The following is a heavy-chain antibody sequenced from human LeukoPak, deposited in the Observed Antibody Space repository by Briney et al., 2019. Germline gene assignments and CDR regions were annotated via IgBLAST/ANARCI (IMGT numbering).Heavy chain of an antibody. CDR1: GGTFSSYA. CDR3: ARGIHYDILTGYYSTRPLDY. CDR2: IIPIFGTA. V-gene: IGHV1-69*06. J-gene: IGHJ4*02. Sequence: SVKVSCKASGGTFSSYAISWVRQAPGQGLEWMGGIIPIFGTANYAQKFQGRVTITADKSTSTAYMELSSLRSDDTAVYYCARGIHYDILTGYYSTRPLDYWGQGTLVTVSS. D-gene: IGHD3-9*01.